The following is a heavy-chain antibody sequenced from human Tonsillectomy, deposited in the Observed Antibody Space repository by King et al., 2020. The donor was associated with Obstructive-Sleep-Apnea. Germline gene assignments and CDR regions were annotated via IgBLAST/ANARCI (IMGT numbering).Heavy chain of an antibody. V-gene: IGHV4-34*01. Sequence: VQLQQWGAGLLKPSETLSLTCAVHGGSFSGYYWSWIRQPPGKGLEWLGEINHSGSTNYHPSPKSRVTISVDTSEDQFSLKLTSVTAADTAVYYCARRRLSTLIVVVRYFDYWGQGTLVTVSS. J-gene: IGHJ4*02. CDR3: ARRRLSTLIVVVRYFDY. CDR1: GGSFSGYY. D-gene: IGHD3-22*01. CDR2: INHSGST.